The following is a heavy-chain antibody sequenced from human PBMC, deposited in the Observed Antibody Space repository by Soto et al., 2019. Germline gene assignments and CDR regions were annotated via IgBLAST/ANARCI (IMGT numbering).Heavy chain of an antibody. CDR3: AKDMGYDLSPLGYFDY. CDR2: ISWNSGSI. CDR1: GFTFDDYA. J-gene: IGHJ4*02. D-gene: IGHD5-12*01. V-gene: IGHV3-9*01. Sequence: VQLVESGGGLVQPGRSLRLSCAASGFTFDDYAMHWVRQAPGKGLEWVSGISWNSGSIGYADSVKGRFTISRDNAKNSLYPQMNSLRSEDTALYYCAKDMGYDLSPLGYFDYWGQGTLVTVSS.